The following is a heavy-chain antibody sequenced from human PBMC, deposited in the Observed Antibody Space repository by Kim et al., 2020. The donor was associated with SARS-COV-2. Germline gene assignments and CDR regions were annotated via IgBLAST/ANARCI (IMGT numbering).Heavy chain of an antibody. CDR3: ATMGSTLNFDY. Sequence: ISAQKFQGRVPMTEDTSTDPAYMELSSLRSEDTAVYYCATMGSTLNFDYWGQGTLVTVSS. V-gene: IGHV1-24*01. J-gene: IGHJ4*02.